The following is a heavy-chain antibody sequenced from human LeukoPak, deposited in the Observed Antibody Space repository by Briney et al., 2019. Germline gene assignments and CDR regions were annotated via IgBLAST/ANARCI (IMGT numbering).Heavy chain of an antibody. CDR1: GYTFTSYD. J-gene: IGHJ4*02. CDR2: INPSGGST. V-gene: IGHV1-46*01. CDR3: ARGGEGPRLAGSF. D-gene: IGHD6-19*01. Sequence: ASVKVSCKASGYTFTSYDINWVRQATGQGPEWMGMINPSGGSTTYAQRFQGRVTMTRDMSTSTAFMELSSLRSEDTAVYYCARGGEGPRLAGSFWGQGTLVTVSS.